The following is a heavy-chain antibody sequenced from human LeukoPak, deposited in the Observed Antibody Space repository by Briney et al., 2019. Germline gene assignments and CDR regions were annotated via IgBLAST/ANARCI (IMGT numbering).Heavy chain of an antibody. D-gene: IGHD5-12*01. CDR1: GFTFSSSA. Sequence: GGSLRLSCAASGFTFSSSAMSWVRQAPGKGLEWVSTISGSDSSTYYADSVKGRFTISRDNSKNALYLQMNSLRADDTAVYYCAKSGYDRFDYWGQGTLVTVSS. J-gene: IGHJ4*02. CDR2: ISGSDSST. V-gene: IGHV3-23*01. CDR3: AKSGYDRFDY.